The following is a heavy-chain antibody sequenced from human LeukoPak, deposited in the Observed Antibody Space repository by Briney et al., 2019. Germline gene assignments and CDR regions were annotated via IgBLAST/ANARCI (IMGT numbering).Heavy chain of an antibody. CDR3: ARDLPLSDAYDI. V-gene: IGHV1-2*02. J-gene: IGHJ3*02. CDR1: GYTFTGYS. Sequence: ASVKVSCKASGYTFTGYSIHWVRQAPGQGLEWMGWIKPNSGDTNYAQNSLGRVTMTRDTAISTVYMELSRLRSDDTAVYYCARDLPLSDAYDIWGQETMVTVSS. CDR2: IKPNSGDT.